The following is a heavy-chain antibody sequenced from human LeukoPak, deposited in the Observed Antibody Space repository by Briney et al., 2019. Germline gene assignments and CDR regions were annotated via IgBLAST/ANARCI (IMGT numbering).Heavy chain of an antibody. V-gene: IGHV3-64*01. CDR2: ISSNGGST. D-gene: IGHD1-26*01. CDR1: GFTFSSYA. J-gene: IGHJ4*02. Sequence: PGGSLRLSCAASGFTFSSYAMHWVRQAPGKGLEYVSAISSNGGSTYYANSVKARFTISRDNSKNTLYLQMGSLRAEDMAVYYCARGVGAAVDYWGQGTLVTVSS. CDR3: ARGVGAAVDY.